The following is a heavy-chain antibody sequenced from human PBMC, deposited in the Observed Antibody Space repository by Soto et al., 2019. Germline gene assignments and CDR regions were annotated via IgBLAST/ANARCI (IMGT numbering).Heavy chain of an antibody. Sequence: TLSLTCTVSGVSTSSGDYYWSWIRQPPGKGLEWIGYIYYSENTYSNPSLKSRVAISGDTSKNQFSLKLSSVTAADTAVYYCARHFSVDYFDYWGQGALVTVSS. CDR3: ARHFSVDYFDY. CDR2: IYYSENT. CDR1: GVSTSSGDYY. V-gene: IGHV4-30-4*01. J-gene: IGHJ4*02.